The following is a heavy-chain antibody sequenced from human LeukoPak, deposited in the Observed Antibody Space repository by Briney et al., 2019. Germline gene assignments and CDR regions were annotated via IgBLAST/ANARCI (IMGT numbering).Heavy chain of an antibody. D-gene: IGHD5-24*01. Sequence: ASAKVSCKASGYTFTNYALQWVRQAPGQRLEWMGWINAGNGNTKYSQKFQGRVTITRDTSASTAYMELSSLRSEDTAVYYCGRGWAVDFWGQGTLVTVSS. CDR2: INAGNGNT. CDR1: GYTFTNYA. CDR3: GRGWAVDF. J-gene: IGHJ4*02. V-gene: IGHV1-3*01.